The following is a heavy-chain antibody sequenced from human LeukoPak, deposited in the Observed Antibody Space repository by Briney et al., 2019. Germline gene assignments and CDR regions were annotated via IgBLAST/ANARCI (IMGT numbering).Heavy chain of an antibody. CDR1: GFTFSSYA. CDR3: AKMVDIVATITGV. D-gene: IGHD5-12*01. V-gene: IGHV3-23*01. Sequence: GGSLRLSCAASGFTFSSYAMSWVRQAPGKGLEWGSGISGTGGSTDYADSVKGRFTISRDNSKNTLYLQMNSLRAEDTAVYYCAKMVDIVATITGVWGQGTLVTVSS. CDR2: ISGTGGST. J-gene: IGHJ4*02.